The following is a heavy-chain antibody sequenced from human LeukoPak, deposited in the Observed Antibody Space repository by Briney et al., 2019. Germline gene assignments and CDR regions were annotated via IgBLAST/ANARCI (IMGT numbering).Heavy chain of an antibody. J-gene: IGHJ3*02. CDR3: ARLRVGALGAFDI. CDR1: GYTFTSYG. D-gene: IGHD1-26*01. Sequence: GASVKLSFKASGYTFTSYGISWVRQGPGQGLERMGWISAYNGNTNYAQKLQGRVTMTTDTSTSTAYMELRSLRSDDTAVYYCARLRVGALGAFDIWGQGTMVTVSS. CDR2: ISAYNGNT. V-gene: IGHV1-18*01.